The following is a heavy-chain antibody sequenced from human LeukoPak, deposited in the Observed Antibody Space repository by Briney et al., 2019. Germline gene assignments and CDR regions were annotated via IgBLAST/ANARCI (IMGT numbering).Heavy chain of an antibody. CDR1: GFSVSGNS. D-gene: IGHD3-10*01. J-gene: IGHJ4*02. CDR2: IDSGGTT. V-gene: IGHV3-66*01. Sequence: PGGSLRLSCAASGFSVSGNSMNWVRRAPGKGLEWVSVIDSGGTTYYADSVRGRFIISRDNSKNTLYLQMNSLRAEDTAVYYCARGWGEGGQGTLVTVSS. CDR3: ARGWGE.